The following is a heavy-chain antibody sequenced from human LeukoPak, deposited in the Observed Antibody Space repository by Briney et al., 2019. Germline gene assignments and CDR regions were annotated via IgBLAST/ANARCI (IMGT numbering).Heavy chain of an antibody. J-gene: IGHJ3*02. D-gene: IGHD2-21*02. Sequence: GASVKVSCRASGYTFTSYYMHWVRQAPGLGLEWMGIIRPIGDSTTYAQKFQGRVTMTRDMSTSTVYMELSSLRSEDTAVYYCARDVPYCGGDCHDAFDIWGQGTMVTVSS. CDR2: IRPIGDST. CDR3: ARDVPYCGGDCHDAFDI. CDR1: GYTFTSYY. V-gene: IGHV1-46*01.